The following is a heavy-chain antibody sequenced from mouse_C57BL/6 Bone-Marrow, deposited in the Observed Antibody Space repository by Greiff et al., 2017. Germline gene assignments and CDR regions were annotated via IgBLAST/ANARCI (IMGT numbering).Heavy chain of an antibody. J-gene: IGHJ4*01. Sequence: QVQLQQSGAELVKPGASVKMSCKASGYTFTSYWITWVKQRPGQGLEWIGDIYPGSGSTNYNEKFKSKATLTVDTSSSTAYMQLSSLTSEDSAVYYCARSGPDYYGSSYGYAMDYWGQGTSVTVSS. CDR1: GYTFTSYW. CDR3: ARSGPDYYGSSYGYAMDY. CDR2: IYPGSGST. V-gene: IGHV1-55*01. D-gene: IGHD1-1*01.